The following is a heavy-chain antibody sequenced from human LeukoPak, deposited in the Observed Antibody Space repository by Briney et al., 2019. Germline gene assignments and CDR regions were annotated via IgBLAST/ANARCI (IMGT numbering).Heavy chain of an antibody. V-gene: IGHV1-2*02. Sequence: ASLKVSCKASGYTFSGYYIHWVRQAPGQGLEWVGWINPNSGGTNYAQKFQGRVTMTRDTSISTAYMELSRLISDDTAVYYCARGLTLHTGSCYPQDVWGKGTMVTVSS. CDR2: INPNSGGT. J-gene: IGHJ6*04. CDR3: ARGLTLHTGSCYPQDV. CDR1: GYTFSGYY. D-gene: IGHD1-26*01.